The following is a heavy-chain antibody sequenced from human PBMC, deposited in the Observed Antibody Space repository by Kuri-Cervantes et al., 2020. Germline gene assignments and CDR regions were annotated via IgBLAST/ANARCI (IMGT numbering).Heavy chain of an antibody. D-gene: IGHD1-26*01. V-gene: IGHV1-3*01. CDR3: ARVEWATISFDY. CDR2: INAGNGNT. J-gene: IGHJ4*02. CDR1: VYSFTSYA. Sequence: ASVKVSCKASVYSFTSYAMHWVRQAPGQRLEWMGWINAGNGNTKYSQKFQGRVTITRDTSASTAYMELSSLRSEHTAVYYCARVEWATISFDYWGQGTLVTVSS.